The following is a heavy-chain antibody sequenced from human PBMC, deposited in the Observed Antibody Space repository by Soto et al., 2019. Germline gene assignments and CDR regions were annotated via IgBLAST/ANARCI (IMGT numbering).Heavy chain of an antibody. CDR1: GGTFSSYA. V-gene: IGHV1-69*13. CDR3: ARVLGYCSSTSCYGDYYYYYYGMDV. J-gene: IGHJ6*02. CDR2: ITPIFGTA. Sequence: SVKVSCKASGGTFSSYAISWVRQAPGQGLEWMGGITPIFGTANYAQKFQGRVTITADESTSTAYMELSSLRSEDTAVYYCARVLGYCSSTSCYGDYYYYYYGMDVWGQGTTVTVSS. D-gene: IGHD2-2*01.